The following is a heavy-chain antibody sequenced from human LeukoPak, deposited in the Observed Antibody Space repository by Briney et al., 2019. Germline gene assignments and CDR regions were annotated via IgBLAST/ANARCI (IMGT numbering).Heavy chain of an antibody. Sequence: SGGSLRLSCAASGFTFSSYWMHWVRQAPGKGLEWVSVIYSGGKTYYADSVKGRFTISRDNSKNTLYLQMNSLRADDTAVYYCARGVANYYDNSDYQNWGQGTLVTVSS. CDR2: IYSGGKT. V-gene: IGHV3-53*01. CDR1: GFTFSSYW. CDR3: ARGVANYYDNSDYQN. J-gene: IGHJ4*02. D-gene: IGHD3-22*01.